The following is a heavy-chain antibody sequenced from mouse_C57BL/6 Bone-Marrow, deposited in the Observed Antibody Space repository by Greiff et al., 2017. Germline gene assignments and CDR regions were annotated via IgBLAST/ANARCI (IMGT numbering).Heavy chain of an antibody. V-gene: IGHV1-82*01. Sequence: VQLQQSGPELVKPGASVKISCKASGYAFSSSWMNWVKQRPGKGLEWIGRLYPGDGDTNYNGKFKGKATLTADKSSSTAYMQLSSLTSEDSAVYFCARWGTTSHVWGTGTTVTVSS. D-gene: IGHD2-14*01. J-gene: IGHJ1*03. CDR3: ARWGTTSHV. CDR2: LYPGDGDT. CDR1: GYAFSSSW.